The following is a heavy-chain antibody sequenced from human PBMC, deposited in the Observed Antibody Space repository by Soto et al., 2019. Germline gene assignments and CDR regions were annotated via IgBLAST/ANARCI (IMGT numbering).Heavy chain of an antibody. CDR3: ARDEDYYGSGSPSGWFDP. J-gene: IGHJ5*02. D-gene: IGHD3-10*01. CDR1: GGTFSSYA. V-gene: IGHV1-69*13. Sequence: SVKVSCKASGGTFSSYAISWVRQAPGQGLEWMGGIIPIFGTANYAQKFQGRVTITADESTSTAYMELSSLRSEDTAVYYCARDEDYYGSGSPSGWFDPWGQGTLVTVSS. CDR2: IIPIFGTA.